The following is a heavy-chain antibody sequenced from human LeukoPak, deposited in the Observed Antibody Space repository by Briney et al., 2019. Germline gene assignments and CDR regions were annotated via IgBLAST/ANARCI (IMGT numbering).Heavy chain of an antibody. Sequence: PSETLSLTCAVYGGSFSGYYWSWIRQPPGKGLEWIGEINHSGSTNYNPSLKSQVTISVDTSKNQFSLKLSSVTAADTAVYYRARGGSYYGSGSYYNHKRGYGMDVWGKGTTVTVSS. CDR1: GGSFSGYY. D-gene: IGHD3-10*01. J-gene: IGHJ6*04. V-gene: IGHV4-34*01. CDR3: ARGGSYYGSGSYYNHKRGYGMDV. CDR2: INHSGST.